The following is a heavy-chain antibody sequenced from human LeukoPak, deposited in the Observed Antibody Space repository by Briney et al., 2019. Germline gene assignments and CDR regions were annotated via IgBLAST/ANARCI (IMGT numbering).Heavy chain of an antibody. CDR1: GYTFTGYY. Sequence: ASVKVSCKASGYTFTGYYMHWVRQSPGQGLEWMRGIVPIFGTANYAQKFQGRVTITADESTSTAYMELRSLRSEDTAVYYCARGGGSGSSDFDYWGQGTLVTVSS. J-gene: IGHJ4*02. CDR3: ARGGGSGSSDFDY. D-gene: IGHD3-10*01. CDR2: IVPIFGTA. V-gene: IGHV1-69*13.